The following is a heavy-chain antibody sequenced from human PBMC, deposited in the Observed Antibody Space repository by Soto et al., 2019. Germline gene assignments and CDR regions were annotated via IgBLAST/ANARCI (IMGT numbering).Heavy chain of an antibody. D-gene: IGHD4-17*01. J-gene: IGHJ4*02. CDR2: IFPGDSDS. Sequence: DVQLVQSGAEVKKPGESLKISCKSSGYRFTNTWIGWVRQMLGKGLEWMGAIFPGDSDSKYSPSFEGHVTITADKSITTAYLQWSSLKASDTAVYYCATTVTTLGLDSWGQGTLVIVSS. CDR3: ATTVTTLGLDS. CDR1: GYRFTNTW. V-gene: IGHV5-51*01.